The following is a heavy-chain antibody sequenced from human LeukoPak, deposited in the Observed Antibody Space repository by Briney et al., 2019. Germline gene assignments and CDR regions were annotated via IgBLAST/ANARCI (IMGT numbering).Heavy chain of an antibody. D-gene: IGHD3-22*01. CDR3: AKYYDSSGYYEFDY. CDR2: IDSDGSST. Sequence: GGSLRLSCAASGFTFSSNWMHWVRQAPGKGLVWVSRIDSDGSSTSYADSVKGRFTISRDNAKNTLYLQMNSLRAEDTAVYYCAKYYDSSGYYEFDYWGQGTLVTVSS. J-gene: IGHJ4*02. CDR1: GFTFSSNW. V-gene: IGHV3-74*01.